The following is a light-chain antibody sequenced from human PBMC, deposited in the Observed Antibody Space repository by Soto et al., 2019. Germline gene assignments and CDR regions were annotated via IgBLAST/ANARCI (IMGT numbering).Light chain of an antibody. J-gene: IGKJ1*01. CDR2: AAS. V-gene: IGKV1-8*01. Sequence: AIRMAQSPSSFSASTGDRVTITCRASQGISSYLAWYQQKPGKAPKLLIYAASTLQSGVPSRFSGSCSGTDFTLTISCLQSEDFATYYCQQYYSYPPTFGQGTKVDIK. CDR3: QQYYSYPPT. CDR1: QGISSY.